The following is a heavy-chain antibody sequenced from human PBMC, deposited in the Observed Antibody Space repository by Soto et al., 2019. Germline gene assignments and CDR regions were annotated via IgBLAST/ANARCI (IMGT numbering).Heavy chain of an antibody. Sequence: QVQLVQSGAEVKKPGASVKVSCKASGYTFTSYAMHWVRQAPGQRLEWMGWINAGNGNTKYSQKFQGRVTITRDTSASTAYMELSSLRSEDTAVYYCARWRASYGSGSPYGMDVWGQGTTVTVSS. CDR1: GYTFTSYA. V-gene: IGHV1-3*01. CDR3: ARWRASYGSGSPYGMDV. D-gene: IGHD3-10*01. CDR2: INAGNGNT. J-gene: IGHJ6*02.